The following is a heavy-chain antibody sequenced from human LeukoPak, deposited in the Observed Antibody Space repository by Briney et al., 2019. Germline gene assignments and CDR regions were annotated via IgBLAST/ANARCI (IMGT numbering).Heavy chain of an antibody. D-gene: IGHD3-22*01. Sequence: GGSLTLSCAASGFTFSSYWMHWVRQPPGKGLVWVSRIKSDGSTRYADSVKGRFTISRDNAKNTVSLQMNSLRAEDTGVYYCARAPSEIGGYYPEYFRHWGQGTLVTVSP. CDR2: IKSDGST. CDR1: GFTFSSYW. V-gene: IGHV3-74*01. CDR3: ARAPSEIGGYYPEYFRH. J-gene: IGHJ1*01.